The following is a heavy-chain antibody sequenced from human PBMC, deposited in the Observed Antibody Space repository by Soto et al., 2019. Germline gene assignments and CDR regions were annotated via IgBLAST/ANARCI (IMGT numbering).Heavy chain of an antibody. V-gene: IGHV4-34*01. Sequence: QVQLQQWGAGLLKPSETLSLTCAVYGGSFRNYYWSWIRQPPGKGLEWIGEINHSGSTNHNPSLKSRVTISVDTSKQQFSLRLSSVTAADTAVYYCARGNYYASGDYYNVPIDYWAQGTLVTVSS. CDR1: GGSFRNYY. CDR3: ARGNYYASGDYYNVPIDY. D-gene: IGHD3-10*01. CDR2: INHSGST. J-gene: IGHJ4*02.